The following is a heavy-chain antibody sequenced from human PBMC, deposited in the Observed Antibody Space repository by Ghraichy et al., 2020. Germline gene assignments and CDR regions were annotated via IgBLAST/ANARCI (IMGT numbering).Heavy chain of an antibody. Sequence: GGSLRLSCAASGFTFSSYAMHWVRQAPGKGLEWVAVISYDGSNKYYADSVKGRFTISRDNSKNTLYLQMNSLRAEDTAVYYCARDPVGSSGGAVGYFDYWGQGTLVTVSS. D-gene: IGHD6-6*01. V-gene: IGHV3-30-3*01. J-gene: IGHJ4*02. CDR2: ISYDGSNK. CDR1: GFTFSSYA. CDR3: ARDPVGSSGGAVGYFDY.